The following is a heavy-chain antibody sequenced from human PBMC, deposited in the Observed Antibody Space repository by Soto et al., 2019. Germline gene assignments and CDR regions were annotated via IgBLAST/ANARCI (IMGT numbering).Heavy chain of an antibody. Sequence: QVQLVEAGGGVVQPGRSLRLSCAASGFTFSPYGMHWVRQAPGKGLEWVAVIYYAGSNKYYADAVKGRFTIARDNAKNTLYLQMNSLRAEDTAVYYCARVFTQYGDPLDYLGQGTLVTVSS. D-gene: IGHD4-17*01. J-gene: IGHJ4*02. CDR1: GFTFSPYG. V-gene: IGHV3-33*01. CDR2: IYYAGSNK. CDR3: ARVFTQYGDPLDY.